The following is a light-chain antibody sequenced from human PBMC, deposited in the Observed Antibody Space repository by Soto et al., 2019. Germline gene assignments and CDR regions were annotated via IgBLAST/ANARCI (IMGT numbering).Light chain of an antibody. CDR3: AGWEDSLSGWV. CDR1: SSNIGSNY. Sequence: QSVLTQPPSASGTPGQRVTISCSGSSSNIGSNYVYWYQQLPGTAPKLLIYRNNQRPSGVPDRFSGSKSGTSASLAISGLRSEYEADYYCAGWEDSLSGWVFGGGTKLTVL. CDR2: RNN. J-gene: IGLJ3*02. V-gene: IGLV1-47*01.